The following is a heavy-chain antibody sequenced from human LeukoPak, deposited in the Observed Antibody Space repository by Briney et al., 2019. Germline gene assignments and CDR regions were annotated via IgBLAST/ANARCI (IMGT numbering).Heavy chain of an antibody. D-gene: IGHD6-13*01. CDR3: ARGILKYSSSWYGKHHWFDP. J-gene: IGHJ5*02. CDR2: ISVGGNT. Sequence: PGRCLRPSWAAVGFSVISNEMSWGRQAAGEGLEWGTAISVGGNTYYTDYVKGRFTISRDNSKNTLYLQMTSLRAEDTAVYYCARGILKYSSSWYGKHHWFDPWGQGTLVTVSS. CDR1: GFSVISNE. V-gene: IGHV3-53*01.